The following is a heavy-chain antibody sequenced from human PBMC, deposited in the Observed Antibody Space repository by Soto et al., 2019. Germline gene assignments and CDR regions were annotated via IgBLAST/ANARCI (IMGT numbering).Heavy chain of an antibody. CDR3: ASDRRITIFGVVTHYFDY. CDR1: GGSISSGGYS. Sequence: PSETLSLTCAVSGGSISSGGYSWSWIRQPPGQGLEWIGYLYYGGATYSNPSLKSRVSISGDWSKNQFSLKLNSVTAADTAVYYCASDRRITIFGVVTHYFDYWGQGTLVTVSS. J-gene: IGHJ4*02. V-gene: IGHV4-30-2*01. CDR2: LYYGGAT. D-gene: IGHD3-3*01.